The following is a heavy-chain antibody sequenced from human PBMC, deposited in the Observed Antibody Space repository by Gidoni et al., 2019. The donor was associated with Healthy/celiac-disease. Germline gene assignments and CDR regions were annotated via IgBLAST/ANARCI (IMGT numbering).Heavy chain of an antibody. D-gene: IGHD3-3*01. CDR3: ARDPVSSAITIFGVGELHPRWFDP. CDR2: IIPIFGTA. CDR1: GGTFSSYA. Sequence: QVQLVQSGAEVKKPGSSVKVSCKASGGTFSSYAISWVRQAPGQGLEWMGGIIPIFGTANYAKKFQGRVTITADESTSTAYMELSSLRSEDTAVYYCARDPVSSAITIFGVGELHPRWFDPWGQGTLVTVSS. J-gene: IGHJ5*02. V-gene: IGHV1-69*01.